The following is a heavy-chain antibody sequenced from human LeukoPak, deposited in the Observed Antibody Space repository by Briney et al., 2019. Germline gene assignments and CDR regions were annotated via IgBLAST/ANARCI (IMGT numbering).Heavy chain of an antibody. Sequence: GGSLRLSCAASGFTFSSYSMNWVRQAPGKGLEWVSYISSSSSTIYYADSVKGRFTISRDNAKNSLYLQMNSLRAEDTAVYYCARDLQHGYNDCWGQGTLVTVSS. CDR1: GFTFSSYS. V-gene: IGHV3-48*04. J-gene: IGHJ4*02. D-gene: IGHD5-24*01. CDR3: ARDLQHGYNDC. CDR2: ISSSSSTI.